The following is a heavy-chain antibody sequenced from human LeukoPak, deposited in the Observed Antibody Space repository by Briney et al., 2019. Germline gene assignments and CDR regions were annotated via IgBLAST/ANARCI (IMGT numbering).Heavy chain of an antibody. Sequence: SETLSLTCAVYGGSFSGYYWSWILQPPGKGLEWIGEINHSGSTNYNPSLKSRVTISIDTSKNQFSLKLSSVTAADTAVYYCASFYCSGGSCYQYFSYYYMDVWGKGTTVTISS. CDR2: INHSGST. CDR3: ASFYCSGGSCYQYFSYYYMDV. V-gene: IGHV4-34*01. J-gene: IGHJ6*03. D-gene: IGHD2-15*01. CDR1: GGSFSGYY.